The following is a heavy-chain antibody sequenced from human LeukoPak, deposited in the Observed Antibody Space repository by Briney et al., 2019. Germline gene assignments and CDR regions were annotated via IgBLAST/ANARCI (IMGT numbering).Heavy chain of an antibody. D-gene: IGHD1-26*01. J-gene: IGHJ6*03. Sequence: SETLSLTCNVSGDSITSDYWSWIRQSPEKGLEWIGFIFYSGNTSYNPSLQSRVTISLDTSKSQFSLKLSSVTAADTAVYYCARTRPQDHATSYMDVWGKGTTVTVSS. CDR3: ARTRPQDHATSYMDV. V-gene: IGHV4-59*08. CDR2: IFYSGNT. CDR1: GDSITSDY.